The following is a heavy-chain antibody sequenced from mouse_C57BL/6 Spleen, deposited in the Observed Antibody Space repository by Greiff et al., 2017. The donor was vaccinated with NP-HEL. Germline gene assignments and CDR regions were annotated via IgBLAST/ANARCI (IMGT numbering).Heavy chain of an antibody. V-gene: IGHV1-64*01. CDR3: ARWRNYYGSSPYAMDY. J-gene: IGHJ4*01. Sequence: QVQLKQPGAELVKPGASVKLSCKASGYTFTSYWMHWVKQRPGQGLEWIGMIHPNSGSTNYNEKFKSKATLTVDKSSSTAYMQLSSLTSEDSAVYYCARWRNYYGSSPYAMDYWGQGTSVTVSS. CDR1: GYTFTSYW. CDR2: IHPNSGST. D-gene: IGHD1-1*01.